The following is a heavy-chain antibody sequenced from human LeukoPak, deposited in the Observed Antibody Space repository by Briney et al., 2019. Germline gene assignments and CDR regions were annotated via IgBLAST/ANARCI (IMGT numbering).Heavy chain of an antibody. CDR1: GFTFSDHY. V-gene: IGHV3-72*01. Sequence: PGGSLRLSCAASGFTFSDHYMDWVRQAPGKGLEWVGRTRNKANSYTTEYAASVKGRFTISRDDSKNSVYLQMNSLKTEDTAVYYCARVIRGSFYDAFDIWGRGTMVTVSS. J-gene: IGHJ3*02. CDR2: TRNKANSYTT. CDR3: ARVIRGSFYDAFDI. D-gene: IGHD1-26*01.